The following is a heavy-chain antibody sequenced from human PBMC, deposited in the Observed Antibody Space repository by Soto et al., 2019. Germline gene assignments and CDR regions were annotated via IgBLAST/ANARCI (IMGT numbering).Heavy chain of an antibody. J-gene: IGHJ1*01. CDR3: ATGYQGYSSSWGYFQH. CDR1: GGSISSGDYY. V-gene: IGHV4-30-4*01. D-gene: IGHD6-13*01. Sequence: QVQLQESGPGLVKPSQTLSLTCTVSGGSISSGDYYWSWIRQPPGKGLEWIGYIYYSGSTYYNPSLKSRVTISVDTSKNQFSLKLSSVTAADTAVYYCATGYQGYSSSWGYFQHWGQGTLVTVSS. CDR2: IYYSGST.